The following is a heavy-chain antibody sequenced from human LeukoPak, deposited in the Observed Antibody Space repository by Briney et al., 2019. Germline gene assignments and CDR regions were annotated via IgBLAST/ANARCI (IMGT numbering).Heavy chain of an antibody. J-gene: IGHJ3*02. V-gene: IGHV3-66*01. CDR1: GFTVSSNY. CDR3: ARGYYYGSGTRAFDT. Sequence: GGSLRLSCAASGFTVSSNYMSWVRQAPGKGLEWVSVIYSGGSTYYADSVKGRFTISRDNSKNTLYLQMNSLRAEDTAVYYCARGYYYGSGTRAFDTWGQGTMVTVSS. CDR2: IYSGGST. D-gene: IGHD3-10*01.